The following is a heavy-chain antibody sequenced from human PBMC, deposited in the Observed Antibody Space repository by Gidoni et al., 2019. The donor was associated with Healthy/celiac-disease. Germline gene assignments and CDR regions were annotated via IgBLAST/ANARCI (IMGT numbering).Heavy chain of an antibody. V-gene: IGHV3-23*01. CDR1: GVTFSSYA. Sequence: EVQLLESGGGLVRPGGSLRLSCAASGVTFSSYAMSWVRQDPGKGLEWVSASSGSGGSTYYADSVKGRFTISRDNSTNTLYLQMNSLRAEDTAVYYCAKDHYIAMNGDFDYWGQGTLVTVSS. D-gene: IGHD5-18*01. CDR3: AKDHYIAMNGDFDY. J-gene: IGHJ4*02. CDR2: SSGSGGST.